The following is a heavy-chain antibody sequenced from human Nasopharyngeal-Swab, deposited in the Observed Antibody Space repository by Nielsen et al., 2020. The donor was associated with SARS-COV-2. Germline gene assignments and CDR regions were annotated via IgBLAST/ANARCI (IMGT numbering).Heavy chain of an antibody. V-gene: IGHV1-18*04. CDR1: GYTFTSYG. Sequence: ASVKVSCKASGYTFTSYGISWVRQAPGQGLEWMGWISAYNGNTNYAQKLQGRVTMTTDTSTSTAYMELRSLRSDDTAVYYCARVGIAVAGHGGLYYYYGMDVWAKGPRSPSP. J-gene: IGHJ6*02. CDR3: ARVGIAVAGHGGLYYYYGMDV. D-gene: IGHD6-19*01. CDR2: ISAYNGNT.